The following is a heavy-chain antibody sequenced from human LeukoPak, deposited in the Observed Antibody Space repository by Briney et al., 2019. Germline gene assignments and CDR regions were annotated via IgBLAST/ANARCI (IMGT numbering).Heavy chain of an antibody. J-gene: IGHJ4*02. D-gene: IGHD3-22*01. V-gene: IGHV1-2*02. CDR2: INPNSGGT. Sequence: ASVKVSCKASGYTFTGYYMHWVRQAPGQGLEGMGWINPNSGGTNYAQKFQGRVTMTRDTSISTAYMELSRLRSDDTAVYYCARDQYDSSGSTIDYWGQGTLVTVSS. CDR1: GYTFTGYY. CDR3: ARDQYDSSGSTIDY.